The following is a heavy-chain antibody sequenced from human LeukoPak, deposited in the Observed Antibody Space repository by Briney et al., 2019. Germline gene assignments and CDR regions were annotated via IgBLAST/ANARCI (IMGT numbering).Heavy chain of an antibody. D-gene: IGHD6-13*01. CDR2: ISSLSGTI. V-gene: IGHV3-48*01. J-gene: IGHJ4*02. CDR1: GFTFSSYS. Sequence: GGSLRLSCAASGFTFSSYSMNWVRQAPGEGLEWVSYISSLSGTIYYADSVKGRFTISRDTSNKMVYLQMNSLRTEDVAVYYCAKDRAGNSWNFDYWGQGTLVAVSS. CDR3: AKDRAGNSWNFDY.